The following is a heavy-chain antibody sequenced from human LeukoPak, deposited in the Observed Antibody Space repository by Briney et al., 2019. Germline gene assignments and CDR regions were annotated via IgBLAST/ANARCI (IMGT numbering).Heavy chain of an antibody. CDR2: IFTSGST. J-gene: IGHJ4*02. D-gene: IGHD3-3*01. V-gene: IGHV4-4*07. Sequence: SETLSLTCTVSGGSISSYYWSWIRQPAGKGLEWIGRIFTSGSTNYNPSLKSRVTMSVDTSKNQFSLKLSSVTAADTAVYYCAREPDTKILFDYWGQGTLVTVSS. CDR3: AREPDTKILFDY. CDR1: GGSISSYY.